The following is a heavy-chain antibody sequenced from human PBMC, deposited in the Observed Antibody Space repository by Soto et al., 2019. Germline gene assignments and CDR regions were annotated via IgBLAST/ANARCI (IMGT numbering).Heavy chain of an antibody. CDR3: ARNLASVHDY. CDR2: INPYNGNT. V-gene: IGHV1-18*04. Sequence: QVQLVQSGGEVKRPGASVKVSCKASGYPFTSYGISWVRQAPGQGLEWMGWINPYNGNTKYAQKFQGRVTMTTDTSTTTAYMELRSLSHDETAVYYCARNLASVHDYWGQGSLVTVSS. CDR1: GYPFTSYG. J-gene: IGHJ4*02. D-gene: IGHD1-1*01.